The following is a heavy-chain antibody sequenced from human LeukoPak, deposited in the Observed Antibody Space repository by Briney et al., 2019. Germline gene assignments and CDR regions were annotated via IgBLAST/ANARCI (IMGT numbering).Heavy chain of an antibody. CDR2: IIPIFGTA. D-gene: IGHD4-17*01. CDR1: GGTFSSYA. J-gene: IGHJ6*02. Sequence: SVKVSCKASGGTFSSYAISWVRQAPGQGLEWMGGIIPIFGTANYAQKFQGRVTITADESTSTAYMELSSLRSEDTAVYYCARDTGNDYGDYAPIRDYYYGMDVWGQGTTVTVSS. V-gene: IGHV1-69*13. CDR3: ARDTGNDYGDYAPIRDYYYGMDV.